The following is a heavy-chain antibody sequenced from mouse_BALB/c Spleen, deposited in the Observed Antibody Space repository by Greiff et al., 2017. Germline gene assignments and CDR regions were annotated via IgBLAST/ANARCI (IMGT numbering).Heavy chain of an antibody. CDR2: IDPANGNT. V-gene: IGHV14-3*02. CDR3: ARAYYRYDGSMDY. J-gene: IGHJ4*01. D-gene: IGHD2-14*01. Sequence: VHVKQSGAELVKPGASVKLSCTASGFNIKDTYMHWVKQRPEQCLEWIGRIDPANGNTKYDPKFQGKATITADTSSNTAYLQLSSLTSEDTAVYYCARAYYRYDGSMDYWGQGTSVTVSS. CDR1: GFNIKDTY.